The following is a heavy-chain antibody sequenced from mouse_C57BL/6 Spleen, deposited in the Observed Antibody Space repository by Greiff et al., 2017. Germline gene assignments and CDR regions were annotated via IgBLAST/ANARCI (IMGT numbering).Heavy chain of an antibody. CDR3: ARGYGSSPDWFAY. V-gene: IGHV3-6*01. Sequence: DVQLQESGPGLVKPSQSLSLTCSVTGYSITSGYYWNWIRQFPGNKLEWMGYISYDGSNNYNPSLKNRISITRDTSKNQFFLKLNSVTTEDTATYYCARGYGSSPDWFAYWGQGTLVTVSA. CDR1: GYSITSGYY. CDR2: ISYDGSN. D-gene: IGHD1-1*01. J-gene: IGHJ3*01.